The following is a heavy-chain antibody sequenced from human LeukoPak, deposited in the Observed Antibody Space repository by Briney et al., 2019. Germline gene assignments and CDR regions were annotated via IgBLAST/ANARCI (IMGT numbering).Heavy chain of an antibody. CDR2: IWYDGSNK. J-gene: IGHJ3*02. V-gene: IGHV3-33*01. CDR1: GFTFSSYG. CDR3: ARDGSCGGDCYSFGIDAFDI. D-gene: IGHD2-21*02. Sequence: PGRSLRLSCAASGFTFSSYGMHWVRQAPGKELEWVAVIWYDGSNKYYADSVKGRFTISRDNSKNTLYLQMNSLRAEDTAVYYCARDGSCGGDCYSFGIDAFDIWGQGTMVTVSS.